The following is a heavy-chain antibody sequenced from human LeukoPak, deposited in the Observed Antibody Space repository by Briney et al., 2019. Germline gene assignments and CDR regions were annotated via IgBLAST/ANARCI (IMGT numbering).Heavy chain of an antibody. CDR2: INYSGST. D-gene: IGHD2-15*01. Sequence: SETLSLTCAVSDESFSGYYWNWIRQPPGRGLEWIGEINYSGSTKYHPSLKSRVTMSVDKSKKQLSLKLTSVTAADTAVYCAREGRGGHNFDLWGQGTPVIVSS. CDR3: AREGRGGHNFDL. CDR1: DESFSGYY. V-gene: IGHV4-34*01. J-gene: IGHJ4*02.